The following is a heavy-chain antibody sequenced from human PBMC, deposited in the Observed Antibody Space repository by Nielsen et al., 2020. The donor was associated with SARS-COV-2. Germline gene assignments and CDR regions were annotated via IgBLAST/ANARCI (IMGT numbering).Heavy chain of an antibody. D-gene: IGHD3-3*01. Sequence: VSVKVSCKVSGYTLTELSMYWVRQAPGNGFEWMGGFDPEDGETIYAQKFQGRVTMTEDTSTDTAYMELSSLRSEDTAVYYCATTFAIFGEVRMDVWGQGTAVTVSS. CDR1: GYTLTELS. V-gene: IGHV1-24*01. CDR2: FDPEDGET. CDR3: ATTFAIFGEVRMDV. J-gene: IGHJ6*02.